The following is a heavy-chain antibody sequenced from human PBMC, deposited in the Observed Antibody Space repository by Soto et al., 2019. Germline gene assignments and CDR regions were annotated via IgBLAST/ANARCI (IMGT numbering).Heavy chain of an antibody. CDR3: AAEEEYSSGWYPEAFDI. V-gene: IGHV1-58*02. D-gene: IGHD6-19*01. CDR1: GFTFTSSA. J-gene: IGHJ3*02. Sequence: ASVKVSCKASGFTFTSSAMQWVRQARGQRLEWIGWIVVGSGNTNYAQKFQERVTITRDMSTSTAYMELSSLRSEDTAVYYCAAEEEYSSGWYPEAFDIWGQGTMVTVSS. CDR2: IVVGSGNT.